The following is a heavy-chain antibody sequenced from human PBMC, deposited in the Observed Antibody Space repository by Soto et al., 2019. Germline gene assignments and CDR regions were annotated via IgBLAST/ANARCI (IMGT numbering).Heavy chain of an antibody. CDR2: IIPIFGTA. J-gene: IGHJ6*02. V-gene: IGHV1-69*01. Sequence: QVQLVQSGAEVKKPGSSVKVSCKASGGTFSSYAISWVRQAPGQGLEWMGGIIPIFGTANYAQKFQGRVTITADESTSTAYMELSSLRSEDTAVYYCASASQIELGSYPYSYYGMDVWGQGTTVTVSS. CDR3: ASASQIELGSYPYSYYGMDV. CDR1: GGTFSSYA. D-gene: IGHD3-16*01.